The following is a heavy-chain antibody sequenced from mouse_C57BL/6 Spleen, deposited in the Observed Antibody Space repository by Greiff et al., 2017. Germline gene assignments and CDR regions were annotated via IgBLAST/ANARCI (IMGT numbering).Heavy chain of an antibody. D-gene: IGHD4-1*01. V-gene: IGHV2-9*01. CDR3: AKHITGTGGYAMEC. CDR2: IWGGGST. CDR1: GFSLTSYG. Sequence: VQGVESGPGLVAPSPSLSISCTVSGFSLTSYGVDWVRQPPGKGLEWLGVIWGGGSTNYNSALMSRLSISKDNSKSQVFLKMNRLQTADTAMYYGAKHITGTGGYAMECWGQGTSVTVSS. J-gene: IGHJ4*01.